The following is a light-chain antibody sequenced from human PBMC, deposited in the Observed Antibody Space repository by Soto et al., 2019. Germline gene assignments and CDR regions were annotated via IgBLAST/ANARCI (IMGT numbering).Light chain of an antibody. Sequence: EIGMKESLETVSVSKGAIATXSCRASQSVSSNLAWYQQKPFQSPKLLIYVASTISTSIPTMFSGGRSGTEFNLTISSLQSEDFAVYCCQQYNNSPLWTFGQVTKVDIK. J-gene: IGKJ1*01. CDR1: QSVSSN. CDR2: VAS. V-gene: IGKV3-15*01. CDR3: QQYNNSPLWT.